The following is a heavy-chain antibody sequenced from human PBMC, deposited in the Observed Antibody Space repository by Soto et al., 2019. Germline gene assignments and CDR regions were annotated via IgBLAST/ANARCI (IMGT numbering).Heavy chain of an antibody. CDR3: ACPRRTWSPFDAFDV. J-gene: IGHJ3*01. Sequence: EVQLVESGGSVVQPGGSLRLSCTASGFAFSTYWMAWVRQAPGKGLLWVSRLNTDETTTNYADSVRGRFTISRDNAKNTLYLQMNSLRVEDTALYYCACPRRTWSPFDAFDVWGQGTMVTVSS. CDR1: GFAFSTYW. CDR2: LNTDETTT. V-gene: IGHV3-74*01. D-gene: IGHD6-13*01.